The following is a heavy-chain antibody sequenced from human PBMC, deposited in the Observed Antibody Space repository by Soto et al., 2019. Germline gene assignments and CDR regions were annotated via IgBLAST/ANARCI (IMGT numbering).Heavy chain of an antibody. CDR2: ISSRSSLI. V-gene: IGHV3-21*06. D-gene: IGHD6-19*01. CDR1: GFSFVSHS. J-gene: IGHJ5*02. Sequence: PWGSLRLSCAASGFSFVSHSLSCFRHSPLQGLEWVAYISSRSSLILYADSVRGRFVISRDNALNSLYLRMNSPRDEDTAIYYCARERGEYDSGWYIDRWGQGTPVTVSS. CDR3: ARERGEYDSGWYIDR.